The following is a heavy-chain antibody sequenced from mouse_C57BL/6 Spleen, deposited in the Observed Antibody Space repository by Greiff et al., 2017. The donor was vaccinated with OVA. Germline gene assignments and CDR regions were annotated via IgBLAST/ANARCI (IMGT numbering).Heavy chain of an antibody. CDR1: GFTFSSYA. V-gene: IGHV5-4*01. CDR3: ARDLSLFAY. CDR2: ISDGGSYT. J-gene: IGHJ3*01. Sequence: DVHLVESGGGLVKPGGSLKLSCAASGFTFSSYAMSWVRQTPEKRLEWVATISDGGSYTYYPDNVKGRFTISRDNAKNNLYLQMSHLKSEDTAMYYCARDLSLFAYWGQGTLVTVSA.